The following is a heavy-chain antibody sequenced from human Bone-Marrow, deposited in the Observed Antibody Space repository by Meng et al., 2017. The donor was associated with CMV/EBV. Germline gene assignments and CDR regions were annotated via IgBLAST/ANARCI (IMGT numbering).Heavy chain of an antibody. D-gene: IGHD2-15*01. CDR1: YTFTSYD. V-gene: IGHV1-8*01. CDR3: ARGPGLCSGGSCYGIDY. CDR2: MNPNSGYT. J-gene: IGHJ4*02. Sequence: YTFTSYDTNWVRQATGEGLEWVGWMNPNSGYTGYAQKLQGRVTMTRNTSISTAYMDLSSLTSEDTAVYYCARGPGLCSGGSCYGIDYWGQGTLVTVSS.